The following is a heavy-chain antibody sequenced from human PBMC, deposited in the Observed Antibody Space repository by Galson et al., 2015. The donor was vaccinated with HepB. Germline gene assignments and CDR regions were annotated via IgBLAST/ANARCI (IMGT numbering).Heavy chain of an antibody. CDR3: AKTDCSGGSCYPYYYYGMDV. CDR2: ISSSTIYT. V-gene: IGHV3-21*01. D-gene: IGHD2-15*01. J-gene: IGHJ6*02. CDR1: GFTFSSYH. Sequence: SLRLSCAASGFTFSSYHMNWVRQAPGKGLEWVSSISSSTIYTYYADSVKGRFTISRDNAKNSLYLQMNSLRAEDTAVYYCAKTDCSGGSCYPYYYYGMDVWGQGTTVTVSS.